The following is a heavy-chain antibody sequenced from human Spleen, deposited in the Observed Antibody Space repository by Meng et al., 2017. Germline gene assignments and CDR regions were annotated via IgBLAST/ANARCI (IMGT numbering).Heavy chain of an antibody. D-gene: IGHD6-19*01. Sequence: GESLKISCAASGFTFSNAWMSWVRQAPGKGLEWVGRIRSKTDGGTTDYAAPVKGRFTISRDDSKNTLYLQMNSLKTEDTAVYYCTTDDSGGWYRPGLNWGQGTLVTVSS. CDR1: GFTFSNAW. V-gene: IGHV3-15*01. CDR3: TTDDSGGWYRPGLN. CDR2: IRSKTDGGTT. J-gene: IGHJ4*02.